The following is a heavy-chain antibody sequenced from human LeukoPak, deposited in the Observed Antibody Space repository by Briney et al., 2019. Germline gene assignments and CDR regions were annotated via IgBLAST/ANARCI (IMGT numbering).Heavy chain of an antibody. V-gene: IGHV3-53*01. D-gene: IGHD3-10*01. CDR1: GFTVSSNY. CDR2: IYSGGST. J-gene: IGHJ4*02. Sequence: GGSLRLSCAASGFTVSSNYMSWVRQAPGKGLEWVSVIYSGGSTYYADSVKGRFTISRDNSKNTLYLQMNSLRAEDTAVYYCAKSRGSMVRGVIALFDYWGQGTLVTVSS. CDR3: AKSRGSMVRGVIALFDY.